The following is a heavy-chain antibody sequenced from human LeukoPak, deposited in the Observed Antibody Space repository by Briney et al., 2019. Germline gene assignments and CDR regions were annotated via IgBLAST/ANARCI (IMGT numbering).Heavy chain of an antibody. CDR2: IYTSGST. V-gene: IGHV4-4*07. D-gene: IGHD6-13*01. CDR1: GGSISSYY. J-gene: IGHJ6*02. CDR3: AISYSSSRKGDYGMDV. Sequence: SETLSLTCTVSGGSISSYYWSWIRQPAGKGLEWIGRIYTSGSTNYNPSLKSRVAMSVDTSKNQFSLKLSSVTAADTAVYYCAISYSSSRKGDYGMDVWGQGTTVTVSS.